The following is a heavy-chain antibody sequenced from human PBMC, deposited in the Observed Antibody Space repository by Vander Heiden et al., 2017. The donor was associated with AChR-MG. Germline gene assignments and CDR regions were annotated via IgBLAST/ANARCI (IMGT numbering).Heavy chain of an antibody. CDR1: GFTFSSYG. CDR3: AGTFYGDYEVLGAFDI. D-gene: IGHD4-17*01. CDR2: IWYDGSNK. Sequence: QVQLVESGGGVVQPGRSLRLSCAASGFTFSSYGMHWVRQAPGKGLEWVAVIWYDGSNKYYADSVKGRFTISRDNSKNTLYLQMNSLRAEDTAVYYCAGTFYGDYEVLGAFDIWGQGTMVTVSS. V-gene: IGHV3-33*01. J-gene: IGHJ3*02.